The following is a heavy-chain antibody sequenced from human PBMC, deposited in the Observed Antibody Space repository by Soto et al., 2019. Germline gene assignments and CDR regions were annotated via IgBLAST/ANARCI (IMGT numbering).Heavy chain of an antibody. CDR1: GGTFSSYA. Sequence: QVQLVQSGVEVKNPGSSLKVPYKASGGTFSSYAISWVRQAPGQGLEWMGGIIPISDTTNYAQKFQGRVTITADESTSTAYMELSSLRSEDTAVYYCARSQGSSTSLEIYYYYYYGMDVWGQGTTVTVSS. CDR3: ARSQGSSTSLEIYYYYYYGMDV. V-gene: IGHV1-69*01. J-gene: IGHJ6*02. CDR2: IIPISDTT. D-gene: IGHD2-2*01.